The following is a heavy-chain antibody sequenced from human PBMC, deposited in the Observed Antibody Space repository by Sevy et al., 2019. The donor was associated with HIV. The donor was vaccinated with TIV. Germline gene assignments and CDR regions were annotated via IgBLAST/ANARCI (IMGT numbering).Heavy chain of an antibody. J-gene: IGHJ6*02. CDR3: ARVQASVVQANVYCYYGMDV. D-gene: IGHD2-2*01. CDR1: GYTFTSYA. V-gene: IGHV7-4-1*02. CDR2: INTNTGNP. Sequence: ASVKVSCKASGYTFTSYAMNWVRQAPGQGLEWMGWINTNTGNPTYAQGFTGRFVFSLDTSVSTAYLQISSLKAEDTAVYYCARVQASVVQANVYCYYGMDVWGQGTTVTVSS.